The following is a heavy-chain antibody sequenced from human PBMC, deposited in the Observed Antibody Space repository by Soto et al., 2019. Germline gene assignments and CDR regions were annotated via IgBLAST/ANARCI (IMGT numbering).Heavy chain of an antibody. Sequence: PGGHLRLSCTASGFTFGDYAMSWVRQAPGKGLEWVGFIRSKAYGGTTEYAATVKGRFTISRDDSKSIAYLQMNSLKTEDTAVYYCTSYLAACTNGVCAFDIWGQGTMVTV. D-gene: IGHD2-8*01. V-gene: IGHV3-49*04. CDR2: IRSKAYGGTT. CDR1: GFTFGDYA. J-gene: IGHJ3*02. CDR3: TSYLAACTNGVCAFDI.